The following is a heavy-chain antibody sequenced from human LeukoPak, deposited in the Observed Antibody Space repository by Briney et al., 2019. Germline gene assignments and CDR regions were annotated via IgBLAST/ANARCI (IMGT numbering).Heavy chain of an antibody. J-gene: IGHJ3*02. CDR3: ARALLTYYDFWSGYPGAFDI. CDR2: INHSGST. CDR1: GGSFSGYY. Sequence: SETLSLTCAVYGGSFSGYYWSWIRQPPGKGLEWIGEINHSGSTNYNPSLKSRVTISVDTSKNQFSLKLSSVTAADTAVYYCARALLTYYDFWSGYPGAFDIWGQGTMVTVSS. D-gene: IGHD3-3*01. V-gene: IGHV4-34*01.